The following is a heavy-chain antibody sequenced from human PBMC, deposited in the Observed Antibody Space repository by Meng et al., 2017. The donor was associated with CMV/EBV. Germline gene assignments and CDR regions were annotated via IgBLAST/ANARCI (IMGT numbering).Heavy chain of an antibody. D-gene: IGHD3-3*01. CDR1: DGSISSGRYY. CDR2: IYYNGNT. CDR3: ARDLRTYITIFGVVTRSRWFDP. Sequence: SETLSLTCTVSDGSISSGRYYWGWIRQPPGKGLEWIGTIYYNGNTYYNPSLKSRVTISVDTSKNQFSLRLNSVTAADTAVYYCARDLRTYITIFGVVTRSRWFDPWGQGSLVTVSS. V-gene: IGHV4-39*07. J-gene: IGHJ5*02.